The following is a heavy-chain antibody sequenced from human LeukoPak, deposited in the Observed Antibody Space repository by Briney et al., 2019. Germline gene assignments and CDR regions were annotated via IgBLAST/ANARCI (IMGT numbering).Heavy chain of an antibody. D-gene: IGHD2-2*01. Sequence: PGGSLRLSCAASGFTFSSYGMSWVRQAPGKGLEWVSAISGSGGGTYYADSVKGRFTISRDNSKNTLYLQMNSLRAEDTAVYYCAKGCSSTSCLYYYYYMDVWGKGTTVTIYS. CDR3: AKGCSSTSCLYYYYYMDV. J-gene: IGHJ6*03. V-gene: IGHV3-23*01. CDR1: GFTFSSYG. CDR2: ISGSGGGT.